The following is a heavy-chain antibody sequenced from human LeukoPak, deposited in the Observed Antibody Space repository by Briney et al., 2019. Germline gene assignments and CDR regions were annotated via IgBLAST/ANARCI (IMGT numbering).Heavy chain of an antibody. V-gene: IGHV4-59*01. CDR2: IYYSGSP. J-gene: IGHJ3*01. CDR3: AGDVMSTALDAFDV. D-gene: IGHD1-1*01. Sequence: PSETLSLTCTVSGGSINSYYWNWLRQPPGKGLELIGYIYYSGSPTYNPSLKSRVTISVDTSKNQFSLQLSSVTAADTAVYYCAGDVMSTALDAFDVWGQGTMVTVSS. CDR1: GGSINSYY.